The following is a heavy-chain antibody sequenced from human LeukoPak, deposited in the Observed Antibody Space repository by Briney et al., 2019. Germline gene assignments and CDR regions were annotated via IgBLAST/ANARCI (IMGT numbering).Heavy chain of an antibody. CDR2: IYYSGST. CDR1: GGSISSYY. Sequence: SETLSLTCTVSGGSISSYYWSWIRQPPGKGLEWIGYIYYSGSTNYNPSLKSRVTISVDTSKNQFSLKLSSVTAADTAVYYCARLSPPSMTTSGVRDAFDIWGQGTMVTVSS. D-gene: IGHD4-11*01. J-gene: IGHJ3*02. CDR3: ARLSPPSMTTSGVRDAFDI. V-gene: IGHV4-59*08.